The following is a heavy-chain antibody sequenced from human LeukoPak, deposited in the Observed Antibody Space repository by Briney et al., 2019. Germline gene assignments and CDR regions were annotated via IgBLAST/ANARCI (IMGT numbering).Heavy chain of an antibody. Sequence: GASVKVSCKASGGTFSSYAISWVRQAPGQGLEWMGGIIPIFGTANYAQKFQGRVTMTRDTSTSTVYMELSSLRSEDTAFYYCARDLAYYYGSGNFYSRDYWGQGTLITVSS. CDR1: GGTFSSYA. V-gene: IGHV1-69*05. CDR2: IIPIFGTA. D-gene: IGHD3-10*01. CDR3: ARDLAYYYGSGNFYSRDY. J-gene: IGHJ4*02.